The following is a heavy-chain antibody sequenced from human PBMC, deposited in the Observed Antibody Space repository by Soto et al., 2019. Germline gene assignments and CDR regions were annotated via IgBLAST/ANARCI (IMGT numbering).Heavy chain of an antibody. CDR1: GYTFTSYA. J-gene: IGHJ5*02. CDR2: INAGNGNT. Sequence: GASVKVSCKASGYTFTSYAMHWVRQAPGQRLEWMGWINAGNGNTKYSQKFQGKVTITRDTSASTAYMELSSLRSEDTAVYYCAREIPAAIYGWFDPWGQGTLVTVSS. CDR3: AREIPAAIYGWFDP. V-gene: IGHV1-3*01. D-gene: IGHD2-2*02.